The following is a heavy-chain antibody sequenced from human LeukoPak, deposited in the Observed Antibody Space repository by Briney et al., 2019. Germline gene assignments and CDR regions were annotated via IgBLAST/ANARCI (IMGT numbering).Heavy chain of an antibody. CDR2: IYYSGST. CDR1: GGSISSGDYY. V-gene: IGHV4-30-4*01. CDR3: ARGNSGSYQNYYYYMDV. Sequence: SETLSLTCTVSGGSISSGDYYWSWIRQPPGKGLEWIGYIYYSGSTYYNPSLKSRVTISVDTSKNQFSLKLSSVTAADTAVYYCARGNSGSYQNYYYYMDVWGKGTTVTVSS. J-gene: IGHJ6*03. D-gene: IGHD1-26*01.